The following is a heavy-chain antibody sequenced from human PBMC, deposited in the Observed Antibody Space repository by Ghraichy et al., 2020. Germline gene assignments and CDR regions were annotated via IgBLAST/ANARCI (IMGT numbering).Heavy chain of an antibody. CDR3: ARGRVSARAAAGNHHYYYYYMDV. D-gene: IGHD6-13*01. Sequence: ETLSLTCAVYGGSFSGYYWSWIRQPPGKGLEWIGEINHSGSTNYNPSLKSRVTISVDTSKNQFSLKLSSVTAADTAVYYCARGRVSARAAAGNHHYYYYYMDVWGKGTTVTVSS. CDR1: GGSFSGYY. J-gene: IGHJ6*03. CDR2: INHSGST. V-gene: IGHV4-34*01.